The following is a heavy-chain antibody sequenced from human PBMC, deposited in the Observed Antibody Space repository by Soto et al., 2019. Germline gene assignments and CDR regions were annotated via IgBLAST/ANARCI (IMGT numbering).Heavy chain of an antibody. CDR1: GDSVSSNSAA. Sequence: SQTLSLTCAISGDSVSSNSAAWNWIRQSPSRGLEWLGRTYYRSKWYNDYAVSVKSRITINPDTSKNQLSLQLNSVTTEDTAVYYCARDSIRYSATHRNWFDSWGQGTLVTVSS. CDR3: ARDSIRYSATHRNWFDS. D-gene: IGHD1-1*01. J-gene: IGHJ5*01. V-gene: IGHV6-1*01. CDR2: TYYRSKWYN.